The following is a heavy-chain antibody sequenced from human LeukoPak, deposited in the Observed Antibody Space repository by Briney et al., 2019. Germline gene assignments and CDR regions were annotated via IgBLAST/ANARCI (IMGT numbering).Heavy chain of an antibody. Sequence: SETLSLTCAVYGVSFSGYYWSWIRQPPGKGLEWIGEINHSGSTNYNSSLKSRVTISVDTSKNQFSLKLSSVTAADTAVYYCARGPFYAGYYRGRSNWFDPWGQGTLVTVSS. CDR3: ARGPFYAGYYRGRSNWFDP. CDR2: INHSGST. V-gene: IGHV4-34*01. J-gene: IGHJ5*02. D-gene: IGHD3-9*01. CDR1: GVSFSGYY.